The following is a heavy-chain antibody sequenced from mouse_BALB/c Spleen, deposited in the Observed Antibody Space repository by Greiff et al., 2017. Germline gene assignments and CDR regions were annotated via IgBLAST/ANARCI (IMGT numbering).Heavy chain of an antibody. Sequence: VQLKESGPELVKPGASVKMSCKASGYTFTSYVMHWVKQKPGQGLEWIGYINPYNDGTKYNEKFKGKATLTSDKSSSTAYMELSSLTSEDSAVYYCARSGTGTGYFDVWGAGTTVTVSS. V-gene: IGHV1-14*01. CDR2: INPYNDGT. CDR3: ARSGTGTGYFDV. D-gene: IGHD4-1*01. CDR1: GYTFTSYV. J-gene: IGHJ1*01.